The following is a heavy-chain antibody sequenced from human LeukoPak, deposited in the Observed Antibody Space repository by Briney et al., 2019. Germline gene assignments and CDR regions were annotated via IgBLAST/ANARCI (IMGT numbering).Heavy chain of an antibody. CDR1: GFTFSSYW. Sequence: GGSLRLSCAASGFTFSSYWMSWVRQAPGKGLEWVANTKQDGSEKYYVDSVKGRFTISRDNAKNSLYLQMNSLRAEDTAVYYCAHIAVAGYNWFDPWGQGTLVTVSS. CDR3: AHIAVAGYNWFDP. D-gene: IGHD6-19*01. V-gene: IGHV3-7*01. J-gene: IGHJ5*02. CDR2: TKQDGSEK.